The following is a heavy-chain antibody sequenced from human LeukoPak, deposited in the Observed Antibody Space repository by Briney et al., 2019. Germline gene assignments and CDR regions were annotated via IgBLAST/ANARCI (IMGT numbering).Heavy chain of an antibody. CDR3: AKPHAEYYYGSGSSSDYFDY. CDR1: GFTLSSYG. D-gene: IGHD3-10*01. CDR2: ISYDGSNK. Sequence: QPGGSLRLSCAASGFTLSSYGMHWVRQAPGKGLEWVAVISYDGSNKYYADSVKGRFTISRDNSKNTLYLQMNSLRAEDTAVYYCAKPHAEYYYGSGSSSDYFDYWGQGTLVTVSS. V-gene: IGHV3-30*18. J-gene: IGHJ4*02.